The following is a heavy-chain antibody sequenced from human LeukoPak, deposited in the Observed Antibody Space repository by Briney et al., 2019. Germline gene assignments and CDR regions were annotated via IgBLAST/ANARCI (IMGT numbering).Heavy chain of an antibody. CDR2: INPSGGST. Sequence: ASVKVSCKASGYTFTGYYMHWVRQAPGQGLEWMGIINPSGGSTSYAQKFQGRVTMTRDTSTSTVYMELSSLRSEDTAVYYCARSLSDSSGYLYFQHWSQGTLVTVSS. D-gene: IGHD3-22*01. J-gene: IGHJ1*01. CDR3: ARSLSDSSGYLYFQH. V-gene: IGHV1-46*01. CDR1: GYTFTGYY.